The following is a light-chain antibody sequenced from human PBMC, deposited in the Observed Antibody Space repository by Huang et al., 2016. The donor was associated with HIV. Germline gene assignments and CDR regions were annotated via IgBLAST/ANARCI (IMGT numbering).Light chain of an antibody. V-gene: IGKV1-5*03. CDR1: QTFNNW. CDR3: HQYDRYPWT. CDR2: KTS. Sequence: DIQLTQSPSTLSASIGDRVTITCRASQTFNNWLAWYQQKPGKAPKLLIDKTSTLESGVPSRFSGSASGTEFTLTISSLQPDDFATYFCHQYDRYPWTFGRGTKVEFK. J-gene: IGKJ1*01.